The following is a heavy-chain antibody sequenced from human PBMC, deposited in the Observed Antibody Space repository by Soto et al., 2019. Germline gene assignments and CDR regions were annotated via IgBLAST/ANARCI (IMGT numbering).Heavy chain of an antibody. V-gene: IGHV5-51*01. CDR1: GYRFSSYW. CDR3: ARQGSNGAYYYYGMDV. Sequence: GASLKISCKGSGYRFSSYWIAWVRQMPGKGLEWMGIIYPGDSDTRYSPSFQGQVTFSVDKSNNTAYLQWSSLKASYTAMYYCARQGSNGAYYYYGMDVWGQGTAVTVSS. CDR2: IYPGDSDT. D-gene: IGHD2-8*01. J-gene: IGHJ6*02.